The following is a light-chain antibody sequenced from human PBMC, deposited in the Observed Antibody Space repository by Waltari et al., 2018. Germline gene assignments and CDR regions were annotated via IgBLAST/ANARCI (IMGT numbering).Light chain of an antibody. J-gene: IGLJ2*01. CDR3: TSYTPTITVV. CDR1: YRDVGSYNY. Sequence: QSALTQPASVSGSPGQSITISCTGTYRDVGSYNYVSWYQQHPGKAPRLIIYEVSHRPSGVSHRFSGSKSGNTASLAISGLQAEDEADYYCTSYTPTITVVFGGGTKVTVL. CDR2: EVS. V-gene: IGLV2-14*01.